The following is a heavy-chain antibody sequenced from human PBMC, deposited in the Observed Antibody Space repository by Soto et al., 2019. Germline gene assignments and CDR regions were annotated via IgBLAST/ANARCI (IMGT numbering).Heavy chain of an antibody. J-gene: IGHJ4*02. Sequence: QVQLVQSGAEVKKPGSSVKVSCKASGGTFSSYAISWVRQAPGQGLEWMGGIIPIFGTANYAQKFQARVTITADKSTSTAYMELSSLRSEDTAVYYCASGAPDCSGGSCYSSDYFDYWGQGTLVTVSS. D-gene: IGHD2-15*01. CDR2: IIPIFGTA. V-gene: IGHV1-69*06. CDR3: ASGAPDCSGGSCYSSDYFDY. CDR1: GGTFSSYA.